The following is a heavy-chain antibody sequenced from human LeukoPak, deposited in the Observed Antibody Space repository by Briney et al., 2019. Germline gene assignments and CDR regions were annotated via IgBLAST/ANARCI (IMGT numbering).Heavy chain of an antibody. V-gene: IGHV3-64*04. CDR1: GFTFSSYA. CDR3: ALSAPDYYFDY. J-gene: IGHJ4*02. CDR2: ISSNGGST. D-gene: IGHD6-25*01. Sequence: PGGSLRLSCSASGFTFSSYAMHWVRQAPGKGLEYVSAISSNGGSTYYADSVKGRFTISRDNSKNTLYLQMNSLRAEDTAVYYCALSAPDYYFDYWGQGTLVTVSS.